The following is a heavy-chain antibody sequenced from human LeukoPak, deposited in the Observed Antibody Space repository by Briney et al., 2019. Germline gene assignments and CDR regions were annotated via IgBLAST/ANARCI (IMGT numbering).Heavy chain of an antibody. D-gene: IGHD3-10*01. Sequence: GGSLRLSCVVSGISLSNYAMTWVRQAPGKGLEWVSYISESGGSTTYADSVKGRFTFSRDTSLNTLYLQMNNLRAEDTAVYVCAKRGVVIRGILVIGYHQEAYHYDFWGQGVLVTVSS. CDR1: GISLSNYA. J-gene: IGHJ4*02. CDR2: ISESGGST. V-gene: IGHV3-23*01. CDR3: AKRGVVIRGILVIGYHQEAYHYDF.